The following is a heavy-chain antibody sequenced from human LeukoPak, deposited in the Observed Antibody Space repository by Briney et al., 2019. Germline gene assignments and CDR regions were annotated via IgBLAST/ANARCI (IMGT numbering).Heavy chain of an antibody. Sequence: GGSLRLSCAASGFTFSSYSMNWVRQAPEKGLEWVSSISSSSSYIYYADSVKGRFTISRDNAKNSLYLQMNSLRAEDTAVYYCARGHDYGDPFDYWGQGTLVTVSS. CDR3: ARGHDYGDPFDY. CDR2: ISSSSSYI. D-gene: IGHD4-17*01. V-gene: IGHV3-21*01. J-gene: IGHJ4*02. CDR1: GFTFSSYS.